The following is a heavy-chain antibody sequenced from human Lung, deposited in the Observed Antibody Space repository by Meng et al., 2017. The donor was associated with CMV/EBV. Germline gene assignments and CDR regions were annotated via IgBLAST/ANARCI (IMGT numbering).Heavy chain of an antibody. Sequence: FTGYCMHWVRQAPGQGLEWMGWINPNSGGTNYAQKFQGRVTMTRDTSISTAYMELSRLRSDDTAVYYCARGDYYDSSGYYLNFYWFDPWGQGTLVTVSS. D-gene: IGHD3-22*01. J-gene: IGHJ5*02. V-gene: IGHV1-2*02. CDR2: INPNSGGT. CDR3: ARGDYYDSSGYYLNFYWFDP. CDR1: FTGYC.